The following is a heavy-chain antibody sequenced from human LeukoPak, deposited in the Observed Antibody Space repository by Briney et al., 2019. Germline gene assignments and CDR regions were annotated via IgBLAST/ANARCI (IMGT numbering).Heavy chain of an antibody. V-gene: IGHV4-59*01. Sequence: SETLSLTCTVSGGSISSYYWSWIRQPPGKGLEWIGYIYYSGSTNYNPSLKSRVTISVDTSKNQFSLKLSPVTAADTAVYYCARGVTTVTEFDYWGQGTLVTVSS. CDR1: GGSISSYY. CDR2: IYYSGST. J-gene: IGHJ4*02. D-gene: IGHD4-17*01. CDR3: ARGVTTVTEFDY.